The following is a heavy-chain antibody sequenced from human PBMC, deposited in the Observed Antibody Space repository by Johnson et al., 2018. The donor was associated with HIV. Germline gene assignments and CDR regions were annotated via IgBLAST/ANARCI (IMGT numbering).Heavy chain of an antibody. D-gene: IGHD3-16*01. CDR3: ARERCPWGPDAFDI. CDR1: GFTFSSYA. V-gene: IGHV3-30*04. Sequence: VQLVESGGGVVQPGRSLRLSCAASGFTFSSYAMHWVRQAPGKGLEWVAVISYDGSNKYYADSVKGRFTISRDNSKNTLYLQMNSLRAEDTAVYYCARERCPWGPDAFDIWGQGTMVTVSS. CDR2: ISYDGSNK. J-gene: IGHJ3*02.